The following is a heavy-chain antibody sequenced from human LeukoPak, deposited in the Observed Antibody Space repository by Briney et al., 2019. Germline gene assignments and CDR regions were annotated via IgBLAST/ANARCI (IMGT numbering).Heavy chain of an antibody. CDR3: AKAPYYYDSSGYPDFDY. J-gene: IGHJ4*02. Sequence: GRSLRLSCAASGFTFSSYAMHWVRQAPGKGLEWVAVISYDGSNKYYADSVKGRFTISRDNSKNTLYLQMNSLRAEDTAVYYCAKAPYYYDSSGYPDFDYWGQGTLVTVSS. D-gene: IGHD3-22*01. CDR2: ISYDGSNK. V-gene: IGHV3-30-3*01. CDR1: GFTFSSYA.